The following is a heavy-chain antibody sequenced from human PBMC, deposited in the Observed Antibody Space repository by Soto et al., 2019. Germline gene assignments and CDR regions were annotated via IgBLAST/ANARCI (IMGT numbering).Heavy chain of an antibody. D-gene: IGHD5-18*01. CDR2: IYISGST. CDR1: GGSINSYY. CDR3: AKYSSRSRLGQYGWDV. J-gene: IGHJ6*02. Sequence: ATLSLTCTVSGGSINSYYWYWIRQPAGKGLEWIGRIYISGSTNYNPSLKSRVTMSIDTSKNQFPLKVRSVTAADTDVYYCAKYSSRSRLGQYGWDVWGHGTPLTVSS. V-gene: IGHV4-4*07.